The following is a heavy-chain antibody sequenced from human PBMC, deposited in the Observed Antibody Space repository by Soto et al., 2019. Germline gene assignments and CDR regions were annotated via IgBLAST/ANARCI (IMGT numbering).Heavy chain of an antibody. V-gene: IGHV1-18*01. CDR2: ISAYNGNT. D-gene: IGHD6-13*01. J-gene: IGHJ6*02. CDR1: GYTFTSYG. CDR3: ARGLSSSWFAYYSCGMDV. Sequence: QVQLVQSGAEVKKPGASVKVSCKASGYTFTSYGISWVRQAPGQGLEWMGWISAYNGNTNYAQKLQGRVNMTTDTSTGPAYMELRSLRSDDTAVYYCARGLSSSWFAYYSCGMDVWGQGTTVTVSS.